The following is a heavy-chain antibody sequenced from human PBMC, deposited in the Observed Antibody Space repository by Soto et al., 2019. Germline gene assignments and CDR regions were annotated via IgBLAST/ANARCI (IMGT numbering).Heavy chain of an antibody. CDR2: MNPNSGNT. V-gene: IGHV1-8*02. CDR1: GGTFSNYT. D-gene: IGHD2-2*01. Sequence: GASVKVSCKASGGTFSNYTINWVRQATGQGLEWMGWMNPNSGNTGYAQKLQGRVTMTTDTSTSTAYMELRSLRSDDTAVYYCARAIPAAMYAKHDYWGQGTLVTVSS. J-gene: IGHJ4*02. CDR3: ARAIPAAMYAKHDY.